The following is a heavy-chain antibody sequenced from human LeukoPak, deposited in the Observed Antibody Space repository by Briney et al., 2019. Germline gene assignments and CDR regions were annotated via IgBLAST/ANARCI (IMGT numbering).Heavy chain of an antibody. CDR3: AGLGSTVKGRIDP. CDR1: GYHFTGYH. CDR2: ISTDSGDA. D-gene: IGHD5/OR15-5a*01. V-gene: IGHV1-2*02. J-gene: IGHJ5*02. Sequence: GASVKVSCKASGYHFTGYHVHWVRQAPGQGLERMGRISTDSGDADIAQKFQGRVTMTRDTSISTAYMELSRLTSDDSAVYYCAGLGSTVKGRIDPWGQGTSVTVSS.